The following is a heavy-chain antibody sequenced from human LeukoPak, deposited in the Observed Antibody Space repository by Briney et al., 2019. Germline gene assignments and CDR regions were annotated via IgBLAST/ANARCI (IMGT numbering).Heavy chain of an antibody. J-gene: IGHJ3*02. V-gene: IGHV1-46*01. CDR2: ISPSGSST. Sequence: ASVKVSCKASGYTFSSYYMHWVRQAPGQGLEWMGIISPSGSSTSHAQKFQGRVTMTRDTSTATVSMEVSSLRSDDTAVYYCARGDSRSPRNAFDIWGQGTVVTVSS. CDR3: ARGDSRSPRNAFDI. CDR1: GYTFSSYY. D-gene: IGHD6-13*01.